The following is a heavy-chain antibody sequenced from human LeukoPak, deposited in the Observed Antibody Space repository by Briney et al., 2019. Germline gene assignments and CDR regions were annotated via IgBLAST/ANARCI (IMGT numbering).Heavy chain of an antibody. CDR2: ISGSGGST. CDR1: GVIFSSYA. Sequence: GGSLRLSCAASGVIFSSYAMSWVRQAPGKGLEWVSPISGSGGSTYYADSVKGRFTISRDNSKNTLYLQMNSLRAEDTAVYYCAKDRDGYNEFDYWGQGTLVTVSS. CDR3: AKDRDGYNEFDY. J-gene: IGHJ4*02. D-gene: IGHD5-24*01. V-gene: IGHV3-23*01.